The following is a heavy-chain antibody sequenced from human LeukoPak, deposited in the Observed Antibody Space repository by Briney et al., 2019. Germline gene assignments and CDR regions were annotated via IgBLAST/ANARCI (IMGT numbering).Heavy chain of an antibody. J-gene: IGHJ5*02. CDR1: GFTFSNYA. V-gene: IGHV3-23*01. CDR2: ISGSDGST. Sequence: PGGSLRLSCAASGFTFSNYAMSWVRRAPGKGLEWVSAISGSDGSTNYADSVKGRFTISRDNSKNTLYLQMNSLRAEDTAVYYCAKGSSGGSLTNWFDPWGQGTLVTVSS. CDR3: AKGSSGGSLTNWFDP. D-gene: IGHD2-15*01.